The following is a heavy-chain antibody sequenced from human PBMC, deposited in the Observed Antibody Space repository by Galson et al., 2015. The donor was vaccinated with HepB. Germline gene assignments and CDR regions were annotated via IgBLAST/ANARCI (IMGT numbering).Heavy chain of an antibody. CDR3: ARGSGYSGYDYIWASTEIDY. D-gene: IGHD5-12*01. V-gene: IGHV3-33*01. CDR1: GFTFGSYG. CDR2: IWYDGSNK. Sequence: SLRLSCAASGFTFGSYGMHWVRQAPGKGLEWVAVIWYDGSNKYYADSVKGRFTISRDNSKNTLYLQMNSLRAEDTAVYYCARGSGYSGYDYIWASTEIDYWGQGTLVTVSS. J-gene: IGHJ4*02.